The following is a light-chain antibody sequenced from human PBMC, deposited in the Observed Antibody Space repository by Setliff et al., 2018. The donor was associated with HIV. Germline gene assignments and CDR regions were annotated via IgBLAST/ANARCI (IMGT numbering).Light chain of an antibody. Sequence: QSALTQPASVSGSPGQSITISCTGTSDDVAGYNYVSWYQQHPGKAPKPMIYDVTKRPSGVSNRFSGSKSDNTASLTISGLQAEDEADYYCNSYTSSSTFAVFGTGTKVTVL. CDR2: DVT. CDR1: SDDVAGYNY. CDR3: NSYTSSSTFAV. J-gene: IGLJ1*01. V-gene: IGLV2-14*03.